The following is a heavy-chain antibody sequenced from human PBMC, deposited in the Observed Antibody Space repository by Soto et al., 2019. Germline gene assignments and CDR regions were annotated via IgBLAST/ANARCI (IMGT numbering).Heavy chain of an antibody. CDR3: ARVGNWNPSGGVYYGMDV. CDR2: IWYDGSNK. D-gene: IGHD1-20*01. V-gene: IGHV3-33*08. Sequence: GGSLRLSCAASGFTFSSYGMHWVRQAPGKGLEWVAVIWYDGSNKYYADSVKGRFTISRDNSKNTLYLQMNSLRAEDTAVYYCARVGNWNPSGGVYYGMDVWGQGTTVTV. J-gene: IGHJ6*02. CDR1: GFTFSSYG.